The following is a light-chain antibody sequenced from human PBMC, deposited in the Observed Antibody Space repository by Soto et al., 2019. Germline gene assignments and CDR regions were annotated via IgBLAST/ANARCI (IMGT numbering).Light chain of an antibody. CDR2: EVS. V-gene: IGLV2-14*01. J-gene: IGLJ1*01. CDR1: GSDVGGYNY. Sequence: QSVLTQPASVSGSPGQSITISCTGTGSDVGGYNYVSWYQQHPGKAPKLMIYEVSNRPSGVSNRFSGSKSGNTASLTISGLQAEDEADYYCSSYTSSSTRVFGTGTKVT. CDR3: SSYTSSSTRV.